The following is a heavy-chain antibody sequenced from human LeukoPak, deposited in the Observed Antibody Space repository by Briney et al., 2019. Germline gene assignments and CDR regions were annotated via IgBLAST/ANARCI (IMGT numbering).Heavy chain of an antibody. V-gene: IGHV4-4*07. D-gene: IGHD6-19*01. CDR1: GGSISSYY. J-gene: IGHJ4*02. CDR3: ARWPPSVAHREFDY. CDR2: IYTSGST. Sequence: PSETLSLTCTVSGGSISSYYWSWIRQPAGKGLEWIGRIYTSGSTNYNPSLKSRVTMSVDTSKNQFSLKLSSVTAADTAVYYCARWPPSVAHREFDYWGQGTLVTVSS.